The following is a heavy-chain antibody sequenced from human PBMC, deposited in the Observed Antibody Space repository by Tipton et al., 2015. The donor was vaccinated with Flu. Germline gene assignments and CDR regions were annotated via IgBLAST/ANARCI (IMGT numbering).Heavy chain of an antibody. CDR3: AKDQRDYYGMDV. V-gene: IGHV3-30*02. D-gene: IGHD6-25*01. J-gene: IGHJ6*02. CDR2: IRYDGSNK. Sequence: SLRLSCVASGFTFSSYGMHWVRQAPGKGLEWVALIRYDGSNKYYADSVKGRFTISRDNSKNTLYLQMNSLRAEDTALYYCAKDQRDYYGMDVWGQGTTVTVSS. CDR1: GFTFSSYG.